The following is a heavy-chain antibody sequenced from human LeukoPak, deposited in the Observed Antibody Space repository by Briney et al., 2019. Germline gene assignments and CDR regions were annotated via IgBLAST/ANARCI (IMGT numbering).Heavy chain of an antibody. CDR2: INSDGSST. CDR3: ARSTGWFGQGYFDY. D-gene: IGHD3-10*01. CDR1: GFTFSSYW. Sequence: GGSLRLSCAASGFTFSSYWMHWVRQAPGKGLVWVSRINSDGSSTSYADSVKGRFTISRDNAKNTLYLQMNSLSADDTDVYYCARSTGWFGQGYFDYWGQGTLVTVSS. V-gene: IGHV3-74*01. J-gene: IGHJ4*02.